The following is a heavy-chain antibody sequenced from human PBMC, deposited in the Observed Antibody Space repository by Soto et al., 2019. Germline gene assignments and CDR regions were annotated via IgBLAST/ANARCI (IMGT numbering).Heavy chain of an antibody. CDR3: ARDRSTSWYSYDDHGMDV. D-gene: IGHD5-18*01. V-gene: IGHV3-7*05. J-gene: IGHJ6*02. CDR1: GFTFRTYW. Sequence: EVQLVESGGGLVQPGGSLRLSCGASGFTFRTYWLSWVRQVPGKGLEWVANINQDGSEKNYVDSVKGRFTISRDNAKNSLHLQMSSLRAEDPALYYCARDRSTSWYSYDDHGMDVWGQGPTVTVSS. CDR2: INQDGSEK.